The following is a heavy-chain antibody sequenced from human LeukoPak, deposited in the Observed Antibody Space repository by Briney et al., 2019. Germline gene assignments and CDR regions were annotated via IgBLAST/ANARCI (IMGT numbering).Heavy chain of an antibody. CDR1: GFTFSSSTFGSYT. D-gene: IGHD4-11*01. V-gene: IGHV3-21*01. CDR3: ARDLDYSTGFDY. J-gene: IGHJ4*02. CDR2: ISSTCTYI. Sequence: PGGSLRLSCAPSGFTFSSSTFGSYTMNWVRQAPGKGLEWVSSISSTCTYIYYTDSVKDRVTISRDIANSLLYLQMNSLRADDTAVYYCARDLDYSTGFDYWGQGTLVTVSS.